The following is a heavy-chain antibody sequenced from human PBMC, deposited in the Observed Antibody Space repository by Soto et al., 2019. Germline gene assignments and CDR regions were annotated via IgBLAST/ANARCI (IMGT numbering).Heavy chain of an antibody. D-gene: IGHD2-15*01. Sequence: QVQLQESGPGLVKPSETLSLTCTVSGGSVSNDNYYWSWIRRPPGKGLEWIAYAYYTGTTSYNPSLKSRVTISVDTSKNQVSLKLTSVTAADTAVYFCARVAYCSGGSCYFKWFDPWGQGTLVTVSS. V-gene: IGHV4-61*01. CDR2: AYYTGTT. CDR3: ARVAYCSGGSCYFKWFDP. J-gene: IGHJ5*02. CDR1: GGSVSNDNYY.